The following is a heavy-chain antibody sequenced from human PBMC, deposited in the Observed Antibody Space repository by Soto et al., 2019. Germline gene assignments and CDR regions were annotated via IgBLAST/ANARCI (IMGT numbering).Heavy chain of an antibody. Sequence: SGGSLRLSCAASEFTVSSNYMSWVRQAPGKGLEWVSVIYSGDSTYYADSVKGRFTISRHNSKNTLYLQMNSLRTEDTAVYYCTRAKPYCSGGSCHASAFDYWGQGTLVTVSS. CDR3: TRAKPYCSGGSCHASAFDY. J-gene: IGHJ4*02. CDR1: EFTVSSNY. CDR2: IYSGDST. D-gene: IGHD2-15*01. V-gene: IGHV3-53*04.